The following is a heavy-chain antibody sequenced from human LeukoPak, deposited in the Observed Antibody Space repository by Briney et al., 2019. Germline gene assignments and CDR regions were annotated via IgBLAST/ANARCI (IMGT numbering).Heavy chain of an antibody. J-gene: IGHJ4*02. CDR1: GFTFSSYV. CDR2: ITDSGGST. CDR3: ATRRGENHYFFGS. V-gene: IGHV3-23*01. D-gene: IGHD1-14*01. Sequence: PGGSLRLSCAASGFTFSSYVMSWVRQAPGKGLEWVSDITDSGGSTYYADSVKGRFTISRDNSKNTLYLQMSSLTAEDTAVYYCATRRGENHYFFGSWGQGTLVTVSS.